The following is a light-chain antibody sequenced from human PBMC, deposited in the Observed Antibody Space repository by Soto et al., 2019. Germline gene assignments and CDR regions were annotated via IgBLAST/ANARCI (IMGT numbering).Light chain of an antibody. CDR2: DVN. CDR1: SSDVGGYNY. J-gene: IGLJ2*01. CDR3: SSYTGSSTYVV. Sequence: QSALTQPASVSGSPGQSITISCTGTSSDVGGYNYVSWYQQHPGKAPKLMIYDVNNRPSGVSNRLSGSKSGNRAALTISGRPAEDEADYYCSSYTGSSTYVVVGGGTELTVL. V-gene: IGLV2-14*01.